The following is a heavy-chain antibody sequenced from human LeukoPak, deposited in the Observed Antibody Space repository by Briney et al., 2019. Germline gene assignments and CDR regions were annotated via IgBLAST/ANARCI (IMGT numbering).Heavy chain of an antibody. J-gene: IGHJ4*02. Sequence: PSETLSLTCTVSGYSISSSSYYWGWIRQPPGKGLEWIGSIYYSGSTYYNPSLKSRVTISVDTSKNQFSLKLSSVTAADTAVYYCANSVAPKDAVDYWGQGTLVTVSS. D-gene: IGHD6-19*01. CDR1: GYSISSSSYY. CDR2: IYYSGST. CDR3: ANSVAPKDAVDY. V-gene: IGHV4-39*01.